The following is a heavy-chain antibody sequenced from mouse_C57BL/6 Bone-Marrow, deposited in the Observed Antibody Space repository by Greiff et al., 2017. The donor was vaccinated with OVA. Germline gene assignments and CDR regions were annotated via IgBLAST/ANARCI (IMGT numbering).Heavy chain of an antibody. CDR3: ARTITTVVAPYYFDY. CDR2: IYPGSGST. J-gene: IGHJ2*01. CDR1: GYTFTSYW. V-gene: IGHV1-55*01. Sequence: QVQLQQSGAELVKPGASVKMSCKASGYTFTSYWITWVKQRPGQGLEWIGDIYPGSGSTNYNEKFKSKATLTVDTSSSTAYMQLSSLTSEDSAVYYCARTITTVVAPYYFDYWGQGTTLTVSS. D-gene: IGHD1-1*01.